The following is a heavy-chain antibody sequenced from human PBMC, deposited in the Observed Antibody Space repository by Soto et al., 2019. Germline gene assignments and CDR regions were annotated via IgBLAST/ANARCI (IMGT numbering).Heavy chain of an antibody. J-gene: IGHJ6*04. CDR3: AGLGQRYDFWRGYPLDV. CDR1: GYSFTSYW. CDR2: IYPGDSDT. Sequence: PGESLKISCKGSGYSFTSYWIGWVRQMPGKGLEWMGIIYPGDSDTRYSPSFQGQVTISADKSISTAYLQWSSLKASDTAMYYCAGLGQRYDFWRGYPLDVWGKGTTVTVSS. D-gene: IGHD3-3*01. V-gene: IGHV5-51*01.